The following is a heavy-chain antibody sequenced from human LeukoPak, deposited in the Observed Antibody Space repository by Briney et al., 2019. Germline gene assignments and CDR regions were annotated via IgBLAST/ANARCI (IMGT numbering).Heavy chain of an antibody. CDR2: IWYDGSNK. Sequence: PGGSLRLSCAASGFTFSSYGLHWVRQAPGKGLEWVAIIWYDGSNKYYADSVKGRFTISRDNSKNTLYLQMNSLRAEDTAVYYCARESSLKPLEPLSYYYGMDVWGQGTTVTVSS. V-gene: IGHV3-33*01. CDR3: ARESSLKPLEPLSYYYGMDV. D-gene: IGHD1-1*01. J-gene: IGHJ6*02. CDR1: GFTFSSYG.